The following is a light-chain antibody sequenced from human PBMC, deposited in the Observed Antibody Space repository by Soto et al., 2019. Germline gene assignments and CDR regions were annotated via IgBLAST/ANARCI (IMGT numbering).Light chain of an antibody. CDR3: QQRSNWPPR. CDR1: QSVSSY. V-gene: IGKV3-11*01. J-gene: IGKJ3*01. Sequence: EIVLTQSPATLPLSPGERATLSCRASQSVSSYLAWYQQKPGQAPRLLIYDASNRATGIPARFSGSGSGTDFTLTISSLEPEDFAVYYCQQRSNWPPRFGPGTKVDIK. CDR2: DAS.